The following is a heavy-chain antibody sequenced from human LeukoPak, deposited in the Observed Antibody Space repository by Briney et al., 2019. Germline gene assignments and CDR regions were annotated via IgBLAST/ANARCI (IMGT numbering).Heavy chain of an antibody. V-gene: IGHV3-7*03. CDR1: GFTFSSYW. D-gene: IGHD6-13*01. CDR3: AKATSPVHSRNWFDS. Sequence: GGSLRLSCAASGFTFSSYWMSWVRQAPGKGLEWVANIKQDGSEKYYVDSVKGRFTISRDNSKNTVNVQMNSLGAEDTAVYYCAKATSPVHSRNWFDSWGQGTLVTVSS. CDR2: IKQDGSEK. J-gene: IGHJ5*01.